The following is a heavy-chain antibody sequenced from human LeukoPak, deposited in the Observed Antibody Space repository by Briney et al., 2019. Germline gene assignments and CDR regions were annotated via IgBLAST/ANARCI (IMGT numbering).Heavy chain of an antibody. V-gene: IGHV3-30*04. J-gene: IGHJ4*02. D-gene: IGHD2-15*01. CDR2: ISYDGSNK. CDR3: ARDLSSGGSYYFDY. CDR1: GFTFSSYA. Sequence: GGSLRLSCAASGFTFSSYAMHWVRQAPGKGLEWVAVISYDGSNKYYADSVKGRFTISRDNSKNTLYLQMNSLRAEDTAVYYRARDLSSGGSYYFDYWGQGTLVTVSS.